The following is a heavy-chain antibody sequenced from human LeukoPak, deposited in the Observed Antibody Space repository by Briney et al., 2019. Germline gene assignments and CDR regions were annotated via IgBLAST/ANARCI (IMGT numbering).Heavy chain of an antibody. CDR2: IDHAGTT. D-gene: IGHD3-10*01. CDR1: GGSIITNDYW. Sequence: PSETLSLTCVVSGGSIITNDYWWGWIRQPPGKGLEWIGTIDHAGTTFYNVSLKSRVTISVDTPNNQFSLWLNSVGAADTAVYYCARRVPMVRGRGRFDPWGQGTLVTVSS. V-gene: IGHV4-39*01. J-gene: IGHJ5*02. CDR3: ARRVPMVRGRGRFDP.